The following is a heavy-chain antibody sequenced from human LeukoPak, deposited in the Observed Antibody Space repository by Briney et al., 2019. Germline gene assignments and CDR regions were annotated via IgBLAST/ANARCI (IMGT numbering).Heavy chain of an antibody. CDR2: INAGNGNT. Sequence: ASVKVSCKASGYTFSSYAMYWVRQAPGQRLEWMGWINAGNGNTKYSQKFQDRVTITRDTSASTVYMELSSLRSEDTAMYYCARDQGLVVGYGMDVWGQGTTVTVSS. CDR1: GYTFSSYA. CDR3: ARDQGLVVGYGMDV. V-gene: IGHV1-3*01. D-gene: IGHD2-2*01. J-gene: IGHJ6*02.